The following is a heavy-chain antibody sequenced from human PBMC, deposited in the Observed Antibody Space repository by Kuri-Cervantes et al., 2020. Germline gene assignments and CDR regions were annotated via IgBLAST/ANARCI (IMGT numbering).Heavy chain of an antibody. V-gene: IGHV1-2*02. Sequence: ASVKVSCKASGYTFTGYYIHWVRQAPGQGLEWMGWINSNSGGTNYAQKFQGRVTMTRDTSINTAYLDLSRLTFDDTAVYYCARETIVTGIKAFDIWGQGTMVTVSS. CDR1: GYTFTGYY. CDR2: INSNSGGT. D-gene: IGHD5-18*01. J-gene: IGHJ3*02. CDR3: ARETIVTGIKAFDI.